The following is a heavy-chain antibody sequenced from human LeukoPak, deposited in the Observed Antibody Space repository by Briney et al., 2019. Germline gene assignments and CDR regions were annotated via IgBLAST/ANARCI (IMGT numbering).Heavy chain of an antibody. D-gene: IGHD6-19*01. J-gene: IGHJ3*02. CDR1: GGSIITTNYY. V-gene: IGHV4-39*07. Sequence: PSETLSLTCTVSGGSIITTNYYWGWIRQPPGKGLEWIGSNSGNTYYKPSLKSQVTISVDTSKNQFSLKLTSVTAADTAVYYCARDRLRLLPAFDIWGQGTMVTVSS. CDR3: ARDRLRLLPAFDI. CDR2: NSGNT.